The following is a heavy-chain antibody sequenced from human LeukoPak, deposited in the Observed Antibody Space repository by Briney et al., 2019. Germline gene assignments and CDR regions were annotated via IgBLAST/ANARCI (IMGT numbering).Heavy chain of an antibody. Sequence: ASVTVSCKVSGYTLNELSMHWVRQAPGKGLEWLGGFDPEDCEKIYAQKFQGRVTMTEDTSTDTAYMELSSLRSEDTAVYYCATAPPAVVVPAAIRNYYYYYMDVWGKGTTVTVSS. V-gene: IGHV1-24*01. D-gene: IGHD2-2*01. CDR1: GYTLNELS. J-gene: IGHJ6*03. CDR2: FDPEDCEK. CDR3: ATAPPAVVVPAAIRNYYYYYMDV.